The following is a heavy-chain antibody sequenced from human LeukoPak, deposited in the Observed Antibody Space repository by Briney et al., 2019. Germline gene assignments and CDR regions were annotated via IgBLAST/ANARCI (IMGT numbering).Heavy chain of an antibody. CDR2: ITNNGRTI. Sequence: GGSLRLSCAASGFTFSSYGMNWVRQAPGRGLEWVSFITNNGRTIYYADSVKGRFTISRDDAKNSVYLQMNSLRADDTAIYYCPRDMWPPPERYFDLWGRGTLVTVSS. J-gene: IGHJ2*01. CDR3: PRDMWPPPERYFDL. CDR1: GFTFSSYG. V-gene: IGHV3-48*03. D-gene: IGHD1-14*01.